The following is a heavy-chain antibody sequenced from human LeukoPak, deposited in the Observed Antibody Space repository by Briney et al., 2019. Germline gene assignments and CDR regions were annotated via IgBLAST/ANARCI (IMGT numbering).Heavy chain of an antibody. Sequence: GGSLRLSCAVSGFTLSSYSMKWVRRAPGKGLEWVSSISSSSLYIYYGDSEKGRFTISRDNAKHSVYLQMNRLRAEDTAVYYCARAGSGYTSPSDYWGQGTLVTVSS. V-gene: IGHV3-21*01. CDR2: ISSSSLYI. J-gene: IGHJ4*02. CDR1: GFTLSSYS. CDR3: ARAGSGYTSPSDY. D-gene: IGHD6-13*01.